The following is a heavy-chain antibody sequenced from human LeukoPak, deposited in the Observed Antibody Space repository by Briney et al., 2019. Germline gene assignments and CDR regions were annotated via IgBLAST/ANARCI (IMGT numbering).Heavy chain of an antibody. CDR3: ARHIYSYDFMIYYMDV. CDR1: GYSFARYW. D-gene: IGHD5-18*01. J-gene: IGHJ6*03. V-gene: IGHV5-51*01. CDR2: IYPDDSGT. Sequence: GESLKISCKGSGYSFARYWIGWARQMPGKGLEWMGIIYPDDSGTRYSPSFQGQVTISADKSLSTAYLQWSSLKASDTAMYYCARHIYSYDFMIYYMDVWGKGTTVTVSS.